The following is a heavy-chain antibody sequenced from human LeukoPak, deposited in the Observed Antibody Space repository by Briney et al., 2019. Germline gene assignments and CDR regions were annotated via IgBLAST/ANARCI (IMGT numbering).Heavy chain of an antibody. CDR3: ARDRHDYTEYYYYGMDV. D-gene: IGHD4-11*01. V-gene: IGHV1-69*13. J-gene: IGHJ6*02. CDR2: TIPIFGTA. CDR1: GATISNYA. Sequence: SVKVACKASGATISNYAISWVRQLTGQALECMGGTIPIFGTANYAQKFQGRVTITADESTSTAYMELSSLRSEDTAVYYCARDRHDYTEYYYYGMDVWGQGTTVTVSS.